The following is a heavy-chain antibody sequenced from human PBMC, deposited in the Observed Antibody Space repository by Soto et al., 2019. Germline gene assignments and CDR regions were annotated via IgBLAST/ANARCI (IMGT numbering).Heavy chain of an antibody. Sequence: SVKVSCKASGGTFSSYTISWVRQAPGQGLEWMGRIIPILGIANYAQKFQGRVTITADKSTSTAYMELSSLRPEDTAVYYCARRYDYGSGSYHKAPTAYYYGMDVWGQGTTVTVSS. CDR2: IIPILGIA. CDR1: GGTFSSYT. J-gene: IGHJ6*02. D-gene: IGHD3-10*01. V-gene: IGHV1-69*02. CDR3: ARRYDYGSGSYHKAPTAYYYGMDV.